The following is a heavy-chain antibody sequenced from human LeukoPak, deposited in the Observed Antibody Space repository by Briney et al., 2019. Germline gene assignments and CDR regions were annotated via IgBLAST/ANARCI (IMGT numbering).Heavy chain of an antibody. CDR3: ARVAAPGTGDWFDP. CDR1: GYTFTGYY. D-gene: IGHD6-13*01. J-gene: IGHJ5*02. Sequence: ASVKVSCKASGYTFTGYYMHWVRQAPGQGLEWMGWINPNSGGTNYAQKFQGRVTMTRNTSISTAYMELSSLRSEDTAVYYCARVAAPGTGDWFDPWGQGTLVTVSS. V-gene: IGHV1-2*02. CDR2: INPNSGGT.